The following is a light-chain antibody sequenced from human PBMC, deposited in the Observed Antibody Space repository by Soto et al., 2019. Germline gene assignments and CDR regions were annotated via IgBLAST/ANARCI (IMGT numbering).Light chain of an antibody. V-gene: IGKV1-39*01. CDR3: HQSYSALLT. CDR2: AAS. J-gene: IGKJ4*01. CDR1: QSISTY. Sequence: DIQMTQSPSSLSASVGDRVSIACRAGQSISTYLNWYQHKPGKAPKLLIYAASSLQSGVPSRFSGSGSGTDFTLTISSLQPEDFASYYCHQSYSALLTFVGGTKVEIK.